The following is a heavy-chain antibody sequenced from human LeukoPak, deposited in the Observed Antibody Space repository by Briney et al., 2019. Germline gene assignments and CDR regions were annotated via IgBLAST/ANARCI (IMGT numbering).Heavy chain of an antibody. CDR2: INTDGSRT. V-gene: IGHV3-74*01. CDR1: GFTFSSYW. D-gene: IGHD2-8*02. CDR3: AKARRFTVFYFDY. J-gene: IGHJ4*02. Sequence: PGGSLRLSCAASGFTFSSYWMHCVRQAPGKALVWVSRINTDGSRTDYADSVKGRFTISRDNAKNTLYLQMNSLRAEDTAVYYCAKARRFTVFYFDYWGQGTLVTVSS.